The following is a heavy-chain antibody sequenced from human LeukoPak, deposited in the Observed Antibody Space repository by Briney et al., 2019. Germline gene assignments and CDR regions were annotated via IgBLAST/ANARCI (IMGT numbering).Heavy chain of an antibody. J-gene: IGHJ4*02. CDR1: GFTFSNYW. D-gene: IGHD5-12*01. CDR2: IKQDGSEI. V-gene: IGHV3-7*01. Sequence: QPGGSLRLSCAASGFTFSNYWMGWVRQAPGKGLEWVANIKQDGSEIYYVDSVKGRFTISRDTAKDSLYLQMNSLRAEDTAVYYCARGRGHSGYDLYDYWGQGTLVTVSS. CDR3: ARGRGHSGYDLYDY.